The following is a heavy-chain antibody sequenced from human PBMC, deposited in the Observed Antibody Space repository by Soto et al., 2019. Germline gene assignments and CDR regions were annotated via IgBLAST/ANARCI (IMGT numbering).Heavy chain of an antibody. D-gene: IGHD1-1*01. Sequence: PSETLSLTCTVSGGSISSSSYYWGWIRQPPGKGLEWIGSIYYSGSTYYNPSLKSRVTISVDTSKNQFSLKLSSVTAADTAVYYCARYNWNRNWFDPWGQGTLVTVSS. CDR2: IYYSGST. J-gene: IGHJ5*02. CDR3: ARYNWNRNWFDP. CDR1: GGSISSSSYY. V-gene: IGHV4-39*01.